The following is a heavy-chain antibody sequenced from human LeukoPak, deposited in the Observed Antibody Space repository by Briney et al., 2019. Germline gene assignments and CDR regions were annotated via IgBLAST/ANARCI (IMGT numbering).Heavy chain of an antibody. CDR2: IVVGSGNT. CDR3: AARGIAVAGTRYYFDY. D-gene: IGHD6-19*01. CDR1: GFTFTSSA. Sequence: GASVKVSCKASGFTFTSSAVQWVRQSRGQRLEWIGWIVVGSGNTNYAQKFQERVTITRDMSTSTAYMELSSLRSEDTAVYYCAARGIAVAGTRYYFDYWGKGTLLTVS. V-gene: IGHV1-58*01. J-gene: IGHJ4*02.